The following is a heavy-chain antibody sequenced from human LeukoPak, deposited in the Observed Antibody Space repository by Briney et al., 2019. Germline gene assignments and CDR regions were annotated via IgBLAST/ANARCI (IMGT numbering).Heavy chain of an antibody. CDR2: IKQDGSEK. V-gene: IGHV3-7*01. Sequence: PGGSLRLSCAASGFTFSTYRMSWVRQAPGKGLEWVANIKQDGSEKHYVDSVKGRFTISRDNAKNTLYLQMNSLRGEDTAVYYCGREIQAPGKTLEYWGQGTLVTVSS. CDR3: GREIQAPGKTLEY. J-gene: IGHJ4*02. CDR1: GFTFSTYR.